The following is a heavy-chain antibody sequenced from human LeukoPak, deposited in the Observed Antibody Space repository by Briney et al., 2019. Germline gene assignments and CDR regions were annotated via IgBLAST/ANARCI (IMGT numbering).Heavy chain of an antibody. CDR1: GFSFSDYY. CDR3: AREGTTGRFGY. D-gene: IGHD4-11*01. J-gene: IGHJ4*02. V-gene: IGHV3-11*04. Sequence: GGSLRLSCAASGFSFSDYYMSWIRQAPGKGLEWVSYISSTGTTIYYADSVKGRFTISRDNAKNSLYLQMNSLRAEDTAVYYCAREGTTGRFGYWGQGTLVTVSS. CDR2: ISSTGTTI.